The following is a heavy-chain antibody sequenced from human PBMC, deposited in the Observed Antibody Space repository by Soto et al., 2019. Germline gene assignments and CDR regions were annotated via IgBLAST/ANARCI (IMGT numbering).Heavy chain of an antibody. CDR2: INGRGGKT. J-gene: IGHJ5*01. CDR1: GFIFSDYA. Sequence: EVPLLESGGGLVQPGGSLRLSCAASGFIFSDYAMSWVRQAPGKGLEWVSAINGRGGKTYYADSVKGRFTISRDNSKNTLNLQMNSLTAEDTAIYYCGKEREQVVIDSWGQGTLVTVSS. CDR3: GKEREQVVIDS. V-gene: IGHV3-23*01. D-gene: IGHD6-6*01.